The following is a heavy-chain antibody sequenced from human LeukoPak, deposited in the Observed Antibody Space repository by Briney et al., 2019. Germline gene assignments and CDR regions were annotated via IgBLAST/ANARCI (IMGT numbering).Heavy chain of an antibody. CDR1: GFTFSSYS. CDR2: ISSSSSYI. D-gene: IGHD3-22*01. Sequence: GGSLRLSCAASGFTFSSYSMNWVRQAPGKGLEWVSSISSSSSYIYYADSVKGRFTISRDNAKNSLYLQMNSLRAEDTAVYYCARVPPPRYDSSGYYPNPFDYWGQGTLVTVSS. CDR3: ARVPPPRYDSSGYYPNPFDY. J-gene: IGHJ4*02. V-gene: IGHV3-21*01.